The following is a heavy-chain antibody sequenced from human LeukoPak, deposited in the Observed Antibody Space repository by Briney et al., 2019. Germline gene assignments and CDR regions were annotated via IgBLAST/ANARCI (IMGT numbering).Heavy chain of an antibody. Sequence: TGGSLRLSCAASGFTFGDYAMHWVRQAPGKGLEWVSGISWNSGSIGYADSVKGRFTISRDNAKNSLYLQMNSLRAEDMALYYCAKDMVGGGYSSRARGAFDIWGQGTMVTVSS. CDR3: AKDMVGGGYSSRARGAFDI. D-gene: IGHD6-13*01. J-gene: IGHJ3*02. V-gene: IGHV3-9*03. CDR2: ISWNSGSI. CDR1: GFTFGDYA.